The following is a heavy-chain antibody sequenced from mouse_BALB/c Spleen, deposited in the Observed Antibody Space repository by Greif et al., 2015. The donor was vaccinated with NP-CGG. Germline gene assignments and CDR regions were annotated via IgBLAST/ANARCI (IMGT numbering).Heavy chain of an antibody. CDR1: GYTFTSYW. J-gene: IGHJ2*01. V-gene: IGHV1S41*01. CDR3: ARYYYGYGYFDD. Sequence: DLVKPGASVKLSCKASGYTFTSYWINWIQQRPGQGLEWIGRIAPGSGSTYYNEMFKGKATLTVDTSSSTDYIQLSILSSEDSAVYVCARYYYGYGYFDDWGQGTTLTVSS. D-gene: IGHD1-2*01. CDR2: IAPGSGST.